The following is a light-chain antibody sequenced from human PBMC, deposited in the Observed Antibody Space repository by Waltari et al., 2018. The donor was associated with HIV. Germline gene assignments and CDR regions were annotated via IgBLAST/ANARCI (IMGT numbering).Light chain of an antibody. J-gene: IGLJ1*01. CDR1: VGLSNL. V-gene: IGLV2-23*02. Sequence: QSALTRPASLSGSPGQSLTIPCTDVGLSNLVSWYQQHPGKAPKLLIYDVSERPSGISNRFSGSKSGNTASLTISGLQAEDEADYYCCSYAGGNTYVFDTGTKVTVL. CDR2: DVS. CDR3: CSYAGGNTYV.